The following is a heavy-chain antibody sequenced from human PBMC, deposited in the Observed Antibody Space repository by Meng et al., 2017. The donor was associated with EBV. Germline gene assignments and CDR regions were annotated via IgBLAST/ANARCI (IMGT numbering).Heavy chain of an antibody. CDR1: GGSVNNESYY. CDR3: ARGDYTNYPRWFDT. D-gene: IGHD4-11*01. V-gene: IGHV4-61*01. Sequence: QVQLQESGPGLAKPSETLSLTCTVSGGSVNNESYYWGWIRQPPGKGLEYIGYIYYTGSTNYNSSLKSRVTISLDKSKNQFSLKLTSLTAADTAIYYCARGDYTNYPRWFDTWGQGTLVTVAS. CDR2: IYYTGST. J-gene: IGHJ5*02.